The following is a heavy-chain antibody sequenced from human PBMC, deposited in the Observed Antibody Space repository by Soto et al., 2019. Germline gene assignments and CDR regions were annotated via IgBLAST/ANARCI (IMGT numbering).Heavy chain of an antibody. J-gene: IGHJ6*03. Sequence: ASVKVSCKVSGYTLTELSMHWVRQAPGKGLEWMGGFDPEDGETIYAQKFQGRVTMTEDTSTDTAYMELSSLRSEDTAVYYCATVNSSSWYRYYYYYMDFWGKGTTVTVSS. CDR1: GYTLTELS. D-gene: IGHD6-13*01. CDR2: FDPEDGET. V-gene: IGHV1-24*01. CDR3: ATVNSSSWYRYYYYYMDF.